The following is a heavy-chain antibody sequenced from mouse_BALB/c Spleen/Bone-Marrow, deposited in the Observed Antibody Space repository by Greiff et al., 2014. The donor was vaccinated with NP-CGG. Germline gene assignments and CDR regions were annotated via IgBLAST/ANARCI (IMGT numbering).Heavy chain of an antibody. CDR1: GFTFSSYG. Sequence: EVMLVEPGGDLVKPGGSLKLSCAASGFTFSSYGMSWVRQTPDKRLEWVATISSGGSYTYYPDSVKGRFTISRDNAKNTLYLQMSSLKSDDTAMYYCARRGYGNSFWYIDVWGAGTTVTVSS. V-gene: IGHV5-6*02. D-gene: IGHD2-10*02. J-gene: IGHJ1*01. CDR3: ARRGYGNSFWYIDV. CDR2: ISSGGSYT.